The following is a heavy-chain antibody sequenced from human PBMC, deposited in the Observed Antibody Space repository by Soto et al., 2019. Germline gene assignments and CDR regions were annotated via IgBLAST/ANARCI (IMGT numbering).Heavy chain of an antibody. J-gene: IGHJ5*02. CDR3: ARDPLKYSGYDSTPWFDP. V-gene: IGHV1-18*01. Sequence: ASVKVSCKASGYTFTSYGISWVRQAPGQGLEWMGWISAYNGNTNYAQKLQGRVTMTTDTSTSTAYMELRSLRSDDTAVYYCARDPLKYSGYDSTPWFDPWGQGTLVTVSS. D-gene: IGHD5-12*01. CDR1: GYTFTSYG. CDR2: ISAYNGNT.